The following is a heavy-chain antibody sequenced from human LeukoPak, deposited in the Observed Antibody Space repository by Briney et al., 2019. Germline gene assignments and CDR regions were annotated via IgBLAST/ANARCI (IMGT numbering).Heavy chain of an antibody. CDR2: IKQAGSEK. CDR1: GFTFSIYW. V-gene: IGHV3-7*04. CDR3: AREYGGSLDY. Sequence: GGSLRLSCAASGFTFSIYWMSWVRQAPGKGLEWVANIKQAGSEKYYVDSVRGRFTISRDNAKNSLYLQMSSLRAEDTAVYYCAREYGGSLDYWGQGTLVTVSS. D-gene: IGHD1-26*01. J-gene: IGHJ4*02.